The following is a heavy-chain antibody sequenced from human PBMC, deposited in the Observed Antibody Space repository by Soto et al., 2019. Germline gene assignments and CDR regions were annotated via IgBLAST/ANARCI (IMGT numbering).Heavy chain of an antibody. CDR3: ARHAPFGVVMGWFDP. CDR2: IYYSGST. J-gene: IGHJ5*02. Sequence: SETLSLTCTVSGGSISSYYWSWIRQPPGKGLEWIGYIYYSGSTNYNPSLKSRVTISVDTSKNQFSLKLSSVTAADTAVYYCARHAPFGVVMGWFDPWGQGTLVTVSS. V-gene: IGHV4-59*08. D-gene: IGHD3-3*01. CDR1: GGSISSYY.